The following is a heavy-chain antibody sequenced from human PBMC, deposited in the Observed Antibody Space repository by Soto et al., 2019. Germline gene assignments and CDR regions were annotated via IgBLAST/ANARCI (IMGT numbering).Heavy chain of an antibody. D-gene: IGHD3-10*01. CDR3: ARVRVIRGVIPSHFGL. CDR1: GGTFNSYG. J-gene: IGHJ4*02. Sequence: QAHLAQSGAEVKKPGSSVTVSCKASGGTFNSYGISWVRQAPGQGLDWRGVIIPLYGTVNYAQKFQGRVSITADKSTSTAYMDLNSLRSDDTAVYYCARVRVIRGVIPSHFGLWGQGTQVTVS. V-gene: IGHV1-69*06. CDR2: IIPLYGTV.